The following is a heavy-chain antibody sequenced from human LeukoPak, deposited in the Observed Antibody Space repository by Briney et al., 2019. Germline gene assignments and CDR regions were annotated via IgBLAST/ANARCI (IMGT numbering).Heavy chain of an antibody. V-gene: IGHV1-8*01. CDR1: GYPHITYD. D-gene: IGHD3/OR15-3a*01. CDR2: MNRNSDNT. CDR3: ARGDWAPEY. Sequence: SVKLFCNASGYPHITYDINWAPQATGKGLEWMGWMNRNSDNTDYAQKFQGRVTMTRNTSISTAYMELCSLRSEDSAVYCCARGDWAPEYWGQGTLVTVSS. J-gene: IGHJ4*02.